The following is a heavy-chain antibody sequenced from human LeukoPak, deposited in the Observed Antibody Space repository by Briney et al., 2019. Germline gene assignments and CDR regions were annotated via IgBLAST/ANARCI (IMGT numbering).Heavy chain of an antibody. D-gene: IGHD2-21*01. J-gene: IGHJ5*02. Sequence: QPGGSLRLSCAASGFTFSYFGMHWVRQSPGKGLEWVATIWYDGGNKHYADSVKGRFTISRDNSKNTLYLQMNSLRAEDTAVYYCARGGDATHYLLGPWGQGTLVTASS. V-gene: IGHV3-33*01. CDR3: ARGGDATHYLLGP. CDR1: GFTFSYFG. CDR2: IWYDGGNK.